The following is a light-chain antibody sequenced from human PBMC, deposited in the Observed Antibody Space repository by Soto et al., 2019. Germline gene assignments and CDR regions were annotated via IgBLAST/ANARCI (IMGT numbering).Light chain of an antibody. CDR1: QSVASRN. V-gene: IGKV3-20*01. CDR2: GAS. J-gene: IGKJ1*01. CDR3: QQYGSSPSM. Sequence: DMVLTQSSAPLSRSPGKKANLSCRASQSVASRNLAWYQQKSGQAPRLLIYGASSRAIHTPDRFSGSGSGTDFTLTISRLEPEDFAVYYCQQYGSSPSMFGQGTKVDIK.